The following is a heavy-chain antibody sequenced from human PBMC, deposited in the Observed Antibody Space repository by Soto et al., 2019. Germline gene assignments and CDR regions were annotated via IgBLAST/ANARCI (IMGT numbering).Heavy chain of an antibody. Sequence: QVQLQESGPGLVKPSQTLSLTCTVSGGSISSGGYYWSWIRQHPGKALEWTGYIYYSGSTYYNPSLKSLVTLSVDPSKNQFSLKLSSLTAADTAVYYCARTPEYYYDSSGYTNWFDPWGQGTLVIVSS. V-gene: IGHV4-31*01. D-gene: IGHD3-22*01. J-gene: IGHJ5*02. CDR2: IYYSGST. CDR1: GGSISSGGYY. CDR3: ARTPEYYYDSSGYTNWFDP.